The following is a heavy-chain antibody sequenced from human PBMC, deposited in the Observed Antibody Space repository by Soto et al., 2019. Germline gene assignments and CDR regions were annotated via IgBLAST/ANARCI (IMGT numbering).Heavy chain of an antibody. CDR3: ARDLAAATLYDAFDI. Sequence: SETLSLTCTVSGGSVSSCSYYWSWIRQPPGKGLEWIGYIYYSGSTNYNPSLKSRVTISVDTSKNQFSLKLSSVTAADTAVYYCARDLAAATLYDAFDIWGQGTMVTVS. V-gene: IGHV4-61*01. D-gene: IGHD6-13*01. CDR1: GGSVSSCSYY. J-gene: IGHJ3*02. CDR2: IYYSGST.